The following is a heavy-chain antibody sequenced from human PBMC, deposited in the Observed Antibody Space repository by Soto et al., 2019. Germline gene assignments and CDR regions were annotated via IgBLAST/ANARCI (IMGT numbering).Heavy chain of an antibody. CDR1: GCSISSYY. J-gene: IGHJ4*02. CDR3: ARERYCSGGSCYPNYFDY. Sequence: SETLSLTCTVSGCSISSYYWSWIRQPPGKGLEWIGYIYYSGSTNYNPSLKSRVTISVDTSKNQFSLKLSSVTAADTAVYYCARERYCSGGSCYPNYFDYWGQGTLVTVSS. D-gene: IGHD2-15*01. V-gene: IGHV4-59*01. CDR2: IYYSGST.